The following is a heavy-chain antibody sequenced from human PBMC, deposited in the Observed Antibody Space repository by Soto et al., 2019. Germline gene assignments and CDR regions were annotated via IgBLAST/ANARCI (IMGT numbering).Heavy chain of an antibody. Sequence: GGSLRLSCAASGFTFSSYAMSWVRQAPGKGLEWVSAISGSGGSTYYADSVKGRFTISRDNSKNTLYLQMNSLRAEDTAVYYCAKAFPPFSVRGVIIPVGAFDIWGQGTMVTVSS. J-gene: IGHJ3*02. V-gene: IGHV3-23*01. CDR3: AKAFPPFSVRGVIIPVGAFDI. CDR1: GFTFSSYA. CDR2: ISGSGGST. D-gene: IGHD3-10*01.